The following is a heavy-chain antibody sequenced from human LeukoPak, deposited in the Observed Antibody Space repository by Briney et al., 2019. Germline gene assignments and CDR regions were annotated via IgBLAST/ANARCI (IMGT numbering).Heavy chain of an antibody. CDR1: GFTFSSYS. Sequence: GGSLRLSCAASGFTFSSYSMNWVRQAPGKGLEWVSYISSSSSTIYYADSVKGRFTISRDNSKNTLYLQMNSLRAEDTAVYYCAKDSQVLRYFDWLLSHFDYWGQGTLVTVSS. J-gene: IGHJ4*02. CDR2: ISSSSSTI. V-gene: IGHV3-48*01. D-gene: IGHD3-9*01. CDR3: AKDSQVLRYFDWLLSHFDY.